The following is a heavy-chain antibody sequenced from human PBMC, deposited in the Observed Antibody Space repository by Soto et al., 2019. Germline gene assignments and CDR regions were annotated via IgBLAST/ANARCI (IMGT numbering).Heavy chain of an antibody. V-gene: IGHV3-53*02. CDR3: TTYTGYGMDV. CDR2: IYTGGST. D-gene: IGHD3-16*01. Sequence: EVQMVETGGGLSQPGGSLRLSCAVSGFIVSSKYMTWVRQAPGKGLEWVSVIYTGGSTHYADSARGRFTISRDSSKNTLYLQMNSLRAEDAAVYYCTTYTGYGMDVCGQGTTVTVS. J-gene: IGHJ6*02. CDR1: GFIVSSKY.